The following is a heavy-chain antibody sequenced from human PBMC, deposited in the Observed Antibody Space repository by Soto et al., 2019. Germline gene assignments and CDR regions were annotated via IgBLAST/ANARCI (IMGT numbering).Heavy chain of an antibody. CDR2: FVPLFGTT. CDR1: GGTFSGYV. Sequence: QLVQSGSEVKKPGSSVKVSCQASGGTFSGYVVTWVRQAPGQGLEWMGEFVPLFGTTNYAQRFSGRITMIAEESPSTAYMELRALRPDDTAVYYCAAHGLGVSSPPYFDNWGQGTLVTVSS. CDR3: AAHGLGVSSPPYFDN. J-gene: IGHJ4*02. V-gene: IGHV1-69*01. D-gene: IGHD3-16*01.